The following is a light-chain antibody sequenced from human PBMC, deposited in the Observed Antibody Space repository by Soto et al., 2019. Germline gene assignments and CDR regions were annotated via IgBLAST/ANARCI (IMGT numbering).Light chain of an antibody. CDR3: QQYYSYPIT. CDR1: QGISSY. V-gene: IGKV1-8*01. Sequence: IQMTQSPSSRSASTVERVTITFRASQGISSYLAWYQQKPGKAPKLLIYAASTLQSGVPSRFSGSGSGTDFTLTISCLQSEDFATYYCQQYYSYPITFGQGTRLEIK. CDR2: AAS. J-gene: IGKJ5*01.